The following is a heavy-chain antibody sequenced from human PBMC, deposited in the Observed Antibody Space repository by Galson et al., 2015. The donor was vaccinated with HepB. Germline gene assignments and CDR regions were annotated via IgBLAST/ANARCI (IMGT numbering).Heavy chain of an antibody. D-gene: IGHD3-10*01. V-gene: IGHV3-7*03. CDR2: IKQDGSEK. J-gene: IGHJ4*02. CDR3: ARPEGSESGADY. Sequence: SLRLSCAASGFTFSDHYMDWVRQAPGKGLEWVANIKQDGSEKYYVDSVKGRFTISRDNAKNSLYLQMNSLKASDTAMYYCARPEGSESGADYWGQGTLVTVSS. CDR1: GFTFSDHY.